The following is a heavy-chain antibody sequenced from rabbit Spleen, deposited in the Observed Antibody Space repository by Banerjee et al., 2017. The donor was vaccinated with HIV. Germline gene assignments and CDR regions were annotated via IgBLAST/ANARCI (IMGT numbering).Heavy chain of an antibody. V-gene: IGHV1S45*01. CDR2: INIVTGKR. Sequence: EQVEESGGGLVKPEGSLTLTCKASGVSFSDKDVMCWVRQAPGKGLEWIACINIVTGKRVYASGAKGRFIMSRPSSTAVTVQMTSLTDADTATYFCARDLVPVIGWHFNVWGTGPRVPVS. CDR3: ARDLVPVIGWHFNV. CDR1: GVSFSDKDV. D-gene: IGHD3-1*01. J-gene: IGHJ4*01.